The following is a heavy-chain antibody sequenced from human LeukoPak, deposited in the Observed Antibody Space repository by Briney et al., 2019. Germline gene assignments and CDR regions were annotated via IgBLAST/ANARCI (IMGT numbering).Heavy chain of an antibody. V-gene: IGHV4-39*01. CDR1: GASINSNSHY. Sequence: PSDTLSLPCIVSGASINSNSHYWPWVRQSPGRAPDWIGTISYSGTTYYSPSLKSRVTISVDTYKNQLALKVYSVTVADTAVYYCATVEVGASAAGSAFASWGQGTLVTVSS. D-gene: IGHD6-13*01. CDR3: ATVEVGASAAGSAFAS. CDR2: ISYSGTT. J-gene: IGHJ5*01.